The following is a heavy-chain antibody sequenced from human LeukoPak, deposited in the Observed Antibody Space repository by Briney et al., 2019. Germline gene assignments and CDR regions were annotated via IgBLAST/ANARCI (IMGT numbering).Heavy chain of an antibody. V-gene: IGHV4-39*07. J-gene: IGHJ4*02. CDR1: GGSISSSTYY. D-gene: IGHD4-11*01. CDR3: ARDDHSNYRFDF. Sequence: PSETLSLTCTVSGGSISSSTYYWGWLRQPPGKGLEWIGSIYYSGTTHYNPSLKSRVTISVDTSKNQFSLRVSSVTAADTAVYYCARDDHSNYRFDFWGQGTLVTVSS. CDR2: IYYSGTT.